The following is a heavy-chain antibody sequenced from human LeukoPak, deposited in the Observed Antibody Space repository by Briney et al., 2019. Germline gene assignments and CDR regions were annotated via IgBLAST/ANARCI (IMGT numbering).Heavy chain of an antibody. CDR1: GGSISSSSYY. V-gene: IGHV4-39*07. J-gene: IGHJ4*02. D-gene: IGHD5-18*01. Sequence: SETLSLTCTVSGGSISSSSYYWGWIRQPPGKGLEWIGSIYYSGSTNYNPSLKSRVTISVDTSKNQFSLKLSSVTAADTAVYYCARGRYSYYFDYWGQGTLVTVSS. CDR2: IYYSGST. CDR3: ARGRYSYYFDY.